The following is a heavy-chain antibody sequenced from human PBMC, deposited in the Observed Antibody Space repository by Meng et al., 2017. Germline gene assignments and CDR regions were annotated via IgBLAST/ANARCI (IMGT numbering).Heavy chain of an antibody. CDR2: ISYDGSNK. CDR1: GFTFSSYA. V-gene: IGHV3-30*04. J-gene: IGHJ4*02. Sequence: QVQLVESGGGVVQPGRSLILSCAASGFTFSSYAMHWVRQAPGKGLEWVAVISYDGSNKYYADSVKGRFTISRDNSKNTLYLQMNSLRAEDTAVYYCARSEMATTCFDYWGQGTLVTVSS. D-gene: IGHD5-24*01. CDR3: ARSEMATTCFDY.